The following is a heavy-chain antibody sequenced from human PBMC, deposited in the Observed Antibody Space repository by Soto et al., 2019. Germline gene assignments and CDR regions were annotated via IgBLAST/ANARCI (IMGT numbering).Heavy chain of an antibody. J-gene: IGHJ4*02. D-gene: IGHD2-15*01. CDR3: ARAGGATDIVVVVAAEYYFDY. Sequence: QVQLVQSGAEVKKPGSSVKVSCKASGGTFSSYAISWVRQAPGQGLEWMGGIIPIFGTANYAQKFQGRVTITADEPTSTAYMELSSLRSEDTAVYYCARAGGATDIVVVVAAEYYFDYWGQGTLVTVSS. CDR1: GGTFSSYA. V-gene: IGHV1-69*12. CDR2: IIPIFGTA.